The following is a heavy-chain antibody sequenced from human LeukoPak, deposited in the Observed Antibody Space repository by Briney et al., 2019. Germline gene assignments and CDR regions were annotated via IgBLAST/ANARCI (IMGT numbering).Heavy chain of an antibody. CDR3: ARGTSPGWFDP. CDR2: ISSSSSYI. D-gene: IGHD1-1*01. J-gene: IGHJ5*02. V-gene: IGHV3-21*01. Sequence: HPGGSLRLSCAASGFTFSSYSMNWVRQAPGKGLEWVSSISSSSSYIYYADSVKGRFTISRDNAKNSLYLQMNSLSAEDTAVYYCARGTSPGWFDPWGQGTLVTVSS. CDR1: GFTFSSYS.